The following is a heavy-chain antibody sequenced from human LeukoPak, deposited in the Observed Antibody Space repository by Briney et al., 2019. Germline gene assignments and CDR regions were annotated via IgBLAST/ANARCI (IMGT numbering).Heavy chain of an antibody. CDR2: IYPSDSDT. J-gene: IGHJ4*02. Sequence: GESLKISCKGSGYSFTSYWIGWVRQMPGKGLEWMGTIYPSDSDTRYSPSFQGQVTISADKSISTAYLQWSSLKASDTAMYYCATSLHYGDYVSSIDYWGQGTLVTVSS. CDR3: ATSLHYGDYVSSIDY. D-gene: IGHD4-17*01. V-gene: IGHV5-51*01. CDR1: GYSFTSYW.